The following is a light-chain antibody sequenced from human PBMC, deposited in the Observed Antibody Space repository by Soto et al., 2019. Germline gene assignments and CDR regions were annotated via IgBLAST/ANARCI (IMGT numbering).Light chain of an antibody. V-gene: IGKV1-17*03. CDR3: LQHISYPYT. J-gene: IGKJ2*01. CDR2: ATS. CDR1: QGISNY. Sequence: DIQMTQSPSAMSASVGDTVTITCRASQGISNYLAWFQQKPGKAPKRLIYATSSLQSGVPSRFSDSGSGTEFTLPISCLQPEDFATSVCLQHISYPYTFGQGTKMAIK.